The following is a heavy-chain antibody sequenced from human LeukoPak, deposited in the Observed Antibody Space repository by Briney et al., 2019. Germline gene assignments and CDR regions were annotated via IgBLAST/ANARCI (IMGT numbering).Heavy chain of an antibody. CDR2: ISSSGSTI. V-gene: IGHV3-11*04. CDR3: ARDKEPFMTTVTPGY. Sequence: GGSPRLSCAASGFTFSNYYMSWIRQAPGKGLEWVSYISSSGSTIYYADSVKGRFTISRDNAKNSLYLQMNSLRAEDTAVYYCARDKEPFMTTVTPGYWGQGTLVTVSS. D-gene: IGHD4-17*01. CDR1: GFTFSNYY. J-gene: IGHJ4*02.